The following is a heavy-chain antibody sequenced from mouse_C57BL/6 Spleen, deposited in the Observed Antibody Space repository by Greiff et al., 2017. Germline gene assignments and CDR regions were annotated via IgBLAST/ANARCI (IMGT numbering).Heavy chain of an antibody. V-gene: IGHV1-80*01. CDR3: ARETAQATSYYAMDD. J-gene: IGHJ4*01. D-gene: IGHD3-2*02. CDR2: IYPGDGDT. Sequence: VQLQQSGAELVKPGASVKISCKASGHAFSSYWMNWVKQRPGKGLEWIGQIYPGDGDTNYNGKFKGKATLTADKSSSTAYMQLSSLTSEDSAVYFCARETAQATSYYAMDDWGQGTSVTVSS. CDR1: GHAFSSYW.